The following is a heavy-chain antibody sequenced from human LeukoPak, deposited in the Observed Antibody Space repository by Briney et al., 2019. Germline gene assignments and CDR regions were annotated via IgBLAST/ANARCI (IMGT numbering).Heavy chain of an antibody. V-gene: IGHV4-30-2*01. J-gene: IGHJ4*02. Sequence: SQTLSLTCTVSGGSISSGGYYWSWIRQPPGKGLEWIGENNHSGSTNYNPSLKSRVTISVDTSKNQFSLKLSSVTAADTAVYYCASKVVDSSSWYYDWGQGTLVTVSS. CDR1: GGSISSGGYY. D-gene: IGHD6-13*01. CDR2: NNHSGST. CDR3: ASKVVDSSSWYYD.